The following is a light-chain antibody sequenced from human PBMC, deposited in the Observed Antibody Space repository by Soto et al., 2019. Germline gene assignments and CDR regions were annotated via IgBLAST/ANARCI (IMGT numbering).Light chain of an antibody. CDR1: SGHSSCA. J-gene: IGLJ1*01. CDR3: QTWGTGIQV. V-gene: IGLV4-69*01. Sequence: QLVLTQSPSASASLGASVKLTCTLSSGHSSCAIAWHQQQPEKGPRYLMKLNSDGSHSKGDVIPDRFSGSSSGAERYLTISSLQSEDEAYYYCQTWGTGIQVFGTGTKVTVL. CDR2: LNSDGSH.